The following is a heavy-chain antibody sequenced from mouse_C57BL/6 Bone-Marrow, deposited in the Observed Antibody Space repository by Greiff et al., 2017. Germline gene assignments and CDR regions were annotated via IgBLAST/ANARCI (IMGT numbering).Heavy chain of an antibody. Sequence: DVKLVESGGGLVQPGGSLKLSCAASGFTFSDYYMYWVRQTPEKRLEWVAYISNGGGSTYYPDTVKGRFTISRDNAKNTLYLQMSRLKSEDTAMYYCARHKYYYAMDYWGQGTSVTVSS. V-gene: IGHV5-12*01. J-gene: IGHJ4*01. CDR2: ISNGGGST. CDR1: GFTFSDYY. CDR3: ARHKYYYAMDY.